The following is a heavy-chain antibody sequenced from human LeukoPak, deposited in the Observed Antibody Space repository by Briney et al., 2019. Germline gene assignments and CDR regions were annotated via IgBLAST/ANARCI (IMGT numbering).Heavy chain of an antibody. Sequence: PSETLSLTCTVSGGSISSYYWSWIRQPPGKGLEWIGYINYSGSTNYNPSLKSRVTISVDTSKNQFSLKLSSVTAADTAVYYCARDTGGNSPDCYDYWGQGTLVTVSS. D-gene: IGHD4-23*01. CDR1: GGSISSYY. V-gene: IGHV4-59*01. CDR3: ARDTGGNSPDCYDY. J-gene: IGHJ4*02. CDR2: INYSGST.